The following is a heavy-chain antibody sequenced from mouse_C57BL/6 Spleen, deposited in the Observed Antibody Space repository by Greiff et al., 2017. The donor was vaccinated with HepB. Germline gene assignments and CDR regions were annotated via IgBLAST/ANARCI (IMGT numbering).Heavy chain of an antibody. D-gene: IGHD2-10*01. Sequence: VQLKQSGAELVRPGASVTLSCKASGYTFTDYEMHWVKQTPVHGLEWIGAIDPETGGTAYNQKFKGKAILTADKSSSTAYMELRSLTSEDSAVYYCTRSSYGNSNWYFDVWGTGTTVTVSS. V-gene: IGHV1-15*01. CDR1: GYTFTDYE. CDR2: IDPETGGT. CDR3: TRSSYGNSNWYFDV. J-gene: IGHJ1*03.